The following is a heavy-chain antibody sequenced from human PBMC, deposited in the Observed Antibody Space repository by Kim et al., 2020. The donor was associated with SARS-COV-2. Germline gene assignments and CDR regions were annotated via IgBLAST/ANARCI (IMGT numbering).Heavy chain of an antibody. V-gene: IGHV1-8*01. D-gene: IGHD3-10*01. Sequence: ASVKVSCKASGYTFTSYDINWVRQATGQGLEWMGWMNPNSSNTGYAQKFQGRVTMTRNTSISTAYMELSSLRSEDTAVYYCARIGQGRGTMVRGGGYWGQGTLVTVSS. J-gene: IGHJ4*02. CDR1: GYTFTSYD. CDR3: ARIGQGRGTMVRGGGY. CDR2: MNPNSSNT.